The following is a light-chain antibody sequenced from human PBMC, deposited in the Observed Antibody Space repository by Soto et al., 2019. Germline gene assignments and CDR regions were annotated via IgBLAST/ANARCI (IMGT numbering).Light chain of an antibody. CDR3: SSYTRSSTLV. J-gene: IGLJ2*01. Sequence: QSALTQPASVSGSPGQSITISCTGTSSDVGGYNYVSWYQQHPGKAPKLMIYDVSNRPSGVSNRFSGSKSGNTASLTISGLQAEDEADYYCSSYTRSSTLVFGGGTKVTVL. V-gene: IGLV2-14*01. CDR1: SSDVGGYNY. CDR2: DVS.